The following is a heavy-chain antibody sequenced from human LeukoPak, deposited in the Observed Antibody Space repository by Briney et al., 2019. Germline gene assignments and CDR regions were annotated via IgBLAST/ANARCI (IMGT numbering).Heavy chain of an antibody. CDR3: ARGSYSGGWYEVHLQQ. CDR2: IYSSGST. CDR1: GGSISSADSY. D-gene: IGHD6-19*01. Sequence: SETLSLTCTVSGGSISSADSYWSWVRQPPGKGLEWIGYIYSSGSTYYNPSLKSRVTISMDRSKNQISLNLSSVTAADTAVYYCARGSYSGGWYEVHLQQWGQGTLVTVSS. J-gene: IGHJ1*01. V-gene: IGHV4-30-4*01.